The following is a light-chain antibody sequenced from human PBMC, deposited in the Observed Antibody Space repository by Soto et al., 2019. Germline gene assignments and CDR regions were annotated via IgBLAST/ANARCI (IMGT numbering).Light chain of an antibody. V-gene: IGLV2-14*01. CDR1: ISDFVVYNY. J-gene: IGLJ1*01. CDR3: SSHTISSALQV. Sequence: QSVLTQPASVSGPPGQSITISCTGTISDFVVYNYVSWYQQHPGKAPKLMIYGVSNRPSGVSNRFSGSKSGNTASLTISGLQADDEADYYCSSHTISSALQVFGTGTKSPS. CDR2: GVS.